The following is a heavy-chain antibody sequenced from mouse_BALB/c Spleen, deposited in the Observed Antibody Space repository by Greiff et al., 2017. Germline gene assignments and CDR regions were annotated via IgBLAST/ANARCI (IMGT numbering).Heavy chain of an antibody. V-gene: IGHV3-2*02. J-gene: IGHJ3*01. Sequence: EVQLQQSGPGLVKPSQSLSLTCTVTGYSITSDYAWNWIRQFPGNKLEWMGYISYSGSTSYNPSLKSRISITRDTSKNQFFLQLNSVTTEDTATYYCASSSLQAWFAYWGQGTLVTVSA. CDR1: GYSITSDYA. CDR3: ASSSLQAWFAY. CDR2: ISYSGST. D-gene: IGHD1-1*01.